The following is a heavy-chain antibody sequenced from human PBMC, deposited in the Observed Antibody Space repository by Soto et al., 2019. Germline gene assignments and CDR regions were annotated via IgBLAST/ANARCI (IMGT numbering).Heavy chain of an antibody. D-gene: IGHD4-4*01. Sequence: SVTVSCKASGGTFSSYTIIWVRQAPGQGLEWMGRIIPILGIANYAQKFQGRVTITADKSTSTAYMELSSLRSEDTAVYYCARQRTVTDNYYFYYMDVWGKGTTVTVSS. CDR1: GGTFSSYT. CDR2: IIPILGIA. CDR3: ARQRTVTDNYYFYYMDV. J-gene: IGHJ6*03. V-gene: IGHV1-69*02.